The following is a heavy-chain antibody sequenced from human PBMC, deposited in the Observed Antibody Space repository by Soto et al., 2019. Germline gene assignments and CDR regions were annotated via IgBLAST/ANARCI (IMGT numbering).Heavy chain of an antibody. Sequence: GASVKVSCKASGYTFTSYGICWVRQAPGQGLEWMGWISGNNGNTEYAQRLQGRVTMTTDTSTTTAYMELRSLRSDDTAVYFCSRREQSSGDQDDAFDIWGQGTMVTVSS. V-gene: IGHV1-18*01. D-gene: IGHD2-15*01. CDR1: GYTFTSYG. CDR3: SRREQSSGDQDDAFDI. CDR2: ISGNNGNT. J-gene: IGHJ3*02.